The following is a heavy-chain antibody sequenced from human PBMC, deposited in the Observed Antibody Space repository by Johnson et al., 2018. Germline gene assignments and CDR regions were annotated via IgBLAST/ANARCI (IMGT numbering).Heavy chain of an antibody. CDR1: GFTFYRYA. Sequence: VQLVESGGGVVQPGRSLRLSCAASGFTFYRYAMSWLRQAPGKGLQWVSSIRYSAGSTYYADSVKGRFTISRDNSKNTVYLQMNSLRAEDTALYYCAKMSGLDWYYDNCYYVAVWVKGTTFTVSS. CDR3: AKMSGLDWYYDNCYYVAV. CDR2: IRYSAGST. V-gene: IGHV3-23*04. D-gene: IGHD3/OR15-3a*01. J-gene: IGHJ6*03.